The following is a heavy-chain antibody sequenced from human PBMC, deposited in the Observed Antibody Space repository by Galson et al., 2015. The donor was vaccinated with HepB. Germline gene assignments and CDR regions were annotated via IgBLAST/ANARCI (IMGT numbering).Heavy chain of an antibody. CDR3: ARGDYGDYPSYNWFDP. CDR2: IYYSGST. D-gene: IGHD4-17*01. J-gene: IGHJ5*02. V-gene: IGHV4-59*08. Sequence: SETLSLTCTVSGGSISSYYWSWIRQPPGKGLEWIGYIYYSGSTNYNPSLKSRVTISVDTSKNQFSLKLSSVTAADTAVYYCARGDYGDYPSYNWFDPWGQGTLVTVSS. CDR1: GGSISSYY.